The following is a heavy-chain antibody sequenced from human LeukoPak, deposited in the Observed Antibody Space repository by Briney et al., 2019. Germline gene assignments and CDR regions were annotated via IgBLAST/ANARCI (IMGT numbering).Heavy chain of an antibody. CDR3: ATFGLVAALDL. V-gene: IGHV3-7*01. CDR1: GFSFNAYW. D-gene: IGHD5-12*01. Sequence: PGGSLRLSCAASGFSFNAYWMAWVRQAPGTGPEWVANINPAGSETFHVDPVKGRFSISRDHAKNLVYLKMNSLRAEETAVYYCATFGLVAALDLWGQGTLVTVSS. CDR2: INPAGSET. J-gene: IGHJ4*02.